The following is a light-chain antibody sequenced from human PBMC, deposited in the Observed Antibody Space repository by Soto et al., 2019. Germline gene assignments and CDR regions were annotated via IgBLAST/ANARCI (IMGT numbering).Light chain of an antibody. Sequence: QSALTQPASVSGSPGQSITISCSGTSSDVGAYNFVSWYQVHPGRAPKPIISEVTVRPSGVSRRFSGSKSGNSASLPISGLQAEDEADYYCTSYTTTNTPYVFGSGTKVTVL. CDR3: TSYTTTNTPYV. CDR2: EVT. CDR1: SSDVGAYNF. V-gene: IGLV2-14*01. J-gene: IGLJ1*01.